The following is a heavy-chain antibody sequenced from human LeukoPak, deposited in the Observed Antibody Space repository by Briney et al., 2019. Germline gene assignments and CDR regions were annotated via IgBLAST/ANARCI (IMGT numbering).Heavy chain of an antibody. CDR1: GYTFTSYD. J-gene: IGHJ4*02. D-gene: IGHD3-3*01. Sequence: ASVKVSCKASGYTFTSYDINWVRQATGQGLEWMGWMNPNSGNTGYAQKFQGRVTITRNTSISTAYMELSSLRSEDTAVYYCARCVGEYRGKHYYDFWSGCYTEYYFDYWGQGTLVTVSS. CDR2: MNPNSGNT. CDR3: ARCVGEYRGKHYYDFWSGCYTEYYFDY. V-gene: IGHV1-8*03.